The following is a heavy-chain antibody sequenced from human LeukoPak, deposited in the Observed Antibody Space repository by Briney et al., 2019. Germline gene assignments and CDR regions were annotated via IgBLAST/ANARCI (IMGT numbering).Heavy chain of an antibody. J-gene: IGHJ4*02. CDR3: ATKQWLAPPPDS. CDR1: GFTFSKYW. V-gene: IGHV3-74*01. D-gene: IGHD6-19*01. Sequence: GGSLRLSCAASGFTFSKYWRRWVRQAPGKGLESVSRINTDGTVTTYADSVKGRFTVSRDNADNTMFLQMNSVRDEDTAVYYCATKQWLAPPPDSWGQGTPVTVSS. CDR2: INTDGTVT.